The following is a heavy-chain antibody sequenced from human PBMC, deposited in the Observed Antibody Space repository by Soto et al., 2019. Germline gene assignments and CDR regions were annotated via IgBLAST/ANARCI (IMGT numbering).Heavy chain of an antibody. CDR3: ASSGYGYNY. V-gene: IGHV3-30-3*01. CDR1: GFTFSSYA. Sequence: QVQLVESGGGVVQPGRSLRLSCAASGFTFSSYAMHWVRQAPGKGLEWVAVISYDGSNKYYADSVKGRFTISRDNSKNTLYLQMNSLRAEDTAVYYCASSGYGYNYWGQGTLVTVSS. D-gene: IGHD5-18*01. CDR2: ISYDGSNK. J-gene: IGHJ4*02.